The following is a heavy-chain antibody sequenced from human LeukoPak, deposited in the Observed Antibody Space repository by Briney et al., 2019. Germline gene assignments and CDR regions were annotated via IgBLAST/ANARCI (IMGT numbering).Heavy chain of an antibody. CDR1: GFTVSSNY. Sequence: GGSLRLSCAASGFTVSSNYMSWVRQAPGKGLEWVSVIYSGGSTYYADSVKGRFTISRDNSKNTLYLQMNSLRAEDTAVYYCASWGAISHSDGYNSDYWGQGTLVTVSS. D-gene: IGHD5-24*01. V-gene: IGHV3-53*01. CDR3: ASWGAISHSDGYNSDY. J-gene: IGHJ4*02. CDR2: IYSGGST.